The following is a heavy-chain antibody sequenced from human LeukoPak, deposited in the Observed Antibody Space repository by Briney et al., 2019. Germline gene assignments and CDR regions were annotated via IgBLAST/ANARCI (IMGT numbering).Heavy chain of an antibody. CDR2: IKEDRGRE. CDR1: GLIVSNHW. J-gene: IGHJ5*02. CDR3: ASLDTAKQPLANH. D-gene: IGHD5-18*01. Sequence: GGSLRLSCVASGLIVSNHWMSWVRQAPGEGLEWVANIKEDRGREYYMDSVKGRFTISKDSAKNSLYLQMNSLRVEDTAMYYCASLDTAKQPLANHWGQGTLVTVSS. V-gene: IGHV3-7*03.